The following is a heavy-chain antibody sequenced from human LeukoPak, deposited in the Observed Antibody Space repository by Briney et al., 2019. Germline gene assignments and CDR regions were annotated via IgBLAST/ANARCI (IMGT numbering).Heavy chain of an antibody. CDR3: ARVGCSSTSCYPI. CDR1: GLTFSSYR. V-gene: IGHV3-21*04. CDR2: ISSDSSHI. J-gene: IGHJ4*02. D-gene: IGHD2-2*01. Sequence: GGSLRLSCAASGLTFSSYRFDWVRQAPGKGLEWVSTISSDSSHIYYADSVKGRFTLSRDNAKNSLHLQMNSLRAEDTAVYYCARVGCSSTSCYPIWGQGTLVTVSS.